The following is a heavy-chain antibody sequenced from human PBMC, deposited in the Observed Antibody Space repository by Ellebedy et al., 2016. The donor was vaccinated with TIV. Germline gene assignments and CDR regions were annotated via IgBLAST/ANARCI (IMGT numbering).Heavy chain of an antibody. D-gene: IGHD2-15*01. CDR3: ARARSGGSCYSFDY. CDR2: ISSNGGST. CDR1: GFTISSYA. J-gene: IGHJ4*02. V-gene: IGHV3-64*01. Sequence: GESLKISCAASGFTISSYAMHWVRQAPGKGLEYVSAISSNGGSTYYANSVKGRFTISRDNSKNTLYLQMGSLRAEDMAVYYCARARSGGSCYSFDYWGQGTLVTVSS.